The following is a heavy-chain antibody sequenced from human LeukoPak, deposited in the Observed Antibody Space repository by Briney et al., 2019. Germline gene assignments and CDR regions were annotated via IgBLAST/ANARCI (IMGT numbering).Heavy chain of an antibody. V-gene: IGHV4-38-2*02. CDR2: IFHSGSV. D-gene: IGHD2-15*01. CDR3: ARVVASTSIDS. J-gene: IGHJ4*02. Sequence: SETLSLTCTVSAYSISSGYFWGWIRQPPGKGPEWIGSIFHSGSVYYNPSLQSRVTISVDTSTNRFSLKLTSVTAADTALYYCARVVASTSIDSWGQGTLVTVSS. CDR1: AYSISSGYF.